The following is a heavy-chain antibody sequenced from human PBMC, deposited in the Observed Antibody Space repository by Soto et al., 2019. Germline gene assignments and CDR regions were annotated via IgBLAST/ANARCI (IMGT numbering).Heavy chain of an antibody. V-gene: IGHV3-30-3*01. J-gene: IGHJ4*02. CDR1: GFTFSSYA. D-gene: IGHD3-10*01. Sequence: QVQLVESGGGVVQPGRSLRLSCAASGFTFSSYAMHWVRQAPGKGLEWVAVISYDGSNKYYADSVKSRFTISRDNSKNTLYLQMNSLRAEDTAVYYCARAAGEGLDYWGQGTLVTVSS. CDR3: ARAAGEGLDY. CDR2: ISYDGSNK.